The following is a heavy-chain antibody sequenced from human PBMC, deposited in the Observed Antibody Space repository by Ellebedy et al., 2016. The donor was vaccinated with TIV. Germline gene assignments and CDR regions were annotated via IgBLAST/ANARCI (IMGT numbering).Heavy chain of an antibody. CDR1: GGTFSNYA. CDR3: ARDRFRDHSNYYFESDQ. D-gene: IGHD3-22*01. J-gene: IGHJ4*02. Sequence: AASVKVSFKASGGTFSNYAISWVRQDPGQGLEWMGGILPMPDTANYAQKFQCRVTITADMSTSTAYMEFSSLTSEDTAVYYCARDRFRDHSNYYFESDQWGQGTLVTVSS. V-gene: IGHV1-69*10. CDR2: ILPMPDTA.